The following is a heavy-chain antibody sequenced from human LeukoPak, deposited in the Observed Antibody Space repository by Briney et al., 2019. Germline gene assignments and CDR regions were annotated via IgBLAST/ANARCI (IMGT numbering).Heavy chain of an antibody. CDR2: VYYSGST. J-gene: IGHJ6*02. Sequence: SETLSLTCTVSDGSISTYYWSWIRQPPGKGLEWIGYVYYSGSTDYNPSLKSRVTISVDTSKNQFFLKLNSVTAADTAVYYCTRLGGRYYYAVDVWGQGTTVTVSS. CDR3: TRLGGRYYYAVDV. V-gene: IGHV4-59*01. CDR1: DGSISTYY. D-gene: IGHD3-16*01.